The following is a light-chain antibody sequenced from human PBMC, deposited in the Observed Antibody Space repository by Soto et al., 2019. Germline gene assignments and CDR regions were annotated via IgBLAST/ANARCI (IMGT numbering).Light chain of an antibody. CDR3: QHYSTWLWT. V-gene: IGKV3-15*01. CDR1: QSVSSK. CDR2: GAS. J-gene: IGKJ1*01. Sequence: EIVMTQSPATLSVSPGERATLSCRASQSVSSKLAWYQQKPGQGPRLLIYGASTRATGIPARFSGSGSGPDFTLTISSLQSEDFAVYYCQHYSTWLWTFGQGAKVEIK.